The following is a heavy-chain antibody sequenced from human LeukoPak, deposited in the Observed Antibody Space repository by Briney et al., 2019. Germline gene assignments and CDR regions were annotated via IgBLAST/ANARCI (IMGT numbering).Heavy chain of an antibody. V-gene: IGHV4-39*01. J-gene: IGHJ1*01. CDR2: IYYSGRT. D-gene: IGHD3-22*01. Sequence: SETLSLTCSVSGGSVSRSDSYWDWIRQPPGKGLEWIGTIYYSGRTYYSPSLKSRVTMSVDPSNNQFSLNLRSVTAADTALYYCARRRYYDGSGYLEWGQGTLLSVSS. CDR3: ARRRYYDGSGYLE. CDR1: GGSVSRSDSY.